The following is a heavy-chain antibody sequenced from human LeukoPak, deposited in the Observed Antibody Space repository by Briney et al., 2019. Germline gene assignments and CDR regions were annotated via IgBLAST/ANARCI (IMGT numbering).Heavy chain of an antibody. D-gene: IGHD3-22*01. Sequence: ASVTVSCKVSGYTLTELSMHWVRQAPGKGLEWMGGFDPEDGETIYAQKFQGRVTMTEDTSTDTAYMELSSLRSEDTAVYYCATGRHYYDSSGYYDYWGQGTLVTVSS. CDR2: FDPEDGET. J-gene: IGHJ4*02. CDR1: GYTLTELS. V-gene: IGHV1-24*01. CDR3: ATGRHYYDSSGYYDY.